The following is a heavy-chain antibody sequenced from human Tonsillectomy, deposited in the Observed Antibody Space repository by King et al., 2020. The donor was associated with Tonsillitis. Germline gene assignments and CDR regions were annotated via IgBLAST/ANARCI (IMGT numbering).Heavy chain of an antibody. J-gene: IGHJ6*02. CDR3: ARDLEVQNTISIFGIYYYYGMAV. D-gene: IGHD3-3*01. V-gene: IGHV3-30*04. Sequence: VQLVESGGGVVQPGRSLRLSCAASGFTFSSYAMHWVRQAPGKGLEWVAVISYDGSNKYYADSVKGRFTNSRDNSKNTLYLQMNSLRPEDTAVFYCARDLEVQNTISIFGIYYYYGMAVWGQGTTVTVSS. CDR1: GFTFSSYA. CDR2: ISYDGSNK.